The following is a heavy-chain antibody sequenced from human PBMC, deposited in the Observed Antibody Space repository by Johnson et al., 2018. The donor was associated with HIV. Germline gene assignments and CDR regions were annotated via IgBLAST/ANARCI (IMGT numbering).Heavy chain of an antibody. J-gene: IGHJ3*02. V-gene: IGHV3-9*01. CDR3: AGDTVSSLRAFDI. Sequence: VQLVESGGGLVQPGRSLRLSCAASGFTFDDYAMHWVRQAPGKGLEWVSGISWNSGSIGYADSVKGRFTISRDNAKNSLYLQMNSLRAEDTAVYYCAGDTVSSLRAFDIWGQGTMVTVSS. CDR2: ISWNSGSI. D-gene: IGHD6-19*01. CDR1: GFTFDDYA.